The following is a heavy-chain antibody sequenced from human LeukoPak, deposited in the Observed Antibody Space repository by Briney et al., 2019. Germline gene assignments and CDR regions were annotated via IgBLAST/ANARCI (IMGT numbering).Heavy chain of an antibody. D-gene: IGHD2-15*01. J-gene: IGHJ5*02. CDR2: IRKDGSKR. V-gene: IGHV3-7*03. CDR1: GFTFSNYW. Sequence: GGSLRLSCAASGFTFSNYWMSWVRQAPGKGLEWVANIRKDGSKRNHVDSVKGRFTISRDDAKNSLYLQMNSLRVEDTAIYYCARGAANLVSWGQGTLVTVSS. CDR3: ARGAANLVS.